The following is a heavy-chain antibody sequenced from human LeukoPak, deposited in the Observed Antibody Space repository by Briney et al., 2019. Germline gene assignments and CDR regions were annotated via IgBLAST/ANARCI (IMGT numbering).Heavy chain of an antibody. CDR1: AFTFRSYW. V-gene: IGHV3-7*01. CDR2: IKQDGSEN. D-gene: IGHD2-15*01. Sequence: GGSLRLSCADSAFTFRSYWMNWVRQAPGKGLEWVANIKQDGSENYYVDSVKGRFTISRDNAKNSLYLQMNSLRAEDTAVYYCVRGVTYGSGWYFDHWGQGTLVTVSS. J-gene: IGHJ4*02. CDR3: VRGVTYGSGWYFDH.